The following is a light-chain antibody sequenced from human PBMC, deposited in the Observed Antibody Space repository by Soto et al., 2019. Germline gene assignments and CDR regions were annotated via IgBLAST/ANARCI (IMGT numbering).Light chain of an antibody. Sequence: QSVLTQPPSASGTPGQRVTISCSGSSSNIGSNTVNWYQQLPGTAPKLLLYSNNERPSGVPDRFSGSKSGTSASLAISGLQSEDEADFYCAAWDDSLNAYVIGTGTKVTVL. CDR1: SSNIGSNT. CDR3: AAWDDSLNAYV. J-gene: IGLJ1*01. CDR2: SNN. V-gene: IGLV1-44*01.